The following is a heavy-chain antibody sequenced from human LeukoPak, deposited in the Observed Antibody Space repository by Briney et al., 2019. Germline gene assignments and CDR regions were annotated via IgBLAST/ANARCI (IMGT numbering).Heavy chain of an antibody. CDR1: GGSISSGSYY. V-gene: IGHV4-39*07. CDR3: ARSDTNWFDP. CDR2: IYHSRST. Sequence: PSQTLSLTCTVSGGSISSGSYYWSWIRQPPGKGLEWIGSIYHSRSTYYNPSLKSRVTISVDTSKNQFSLKLSSVTAADTAVYYCARSDTNWFDPWGQGTLVTVSS. J-gene: IGHJ5*02.